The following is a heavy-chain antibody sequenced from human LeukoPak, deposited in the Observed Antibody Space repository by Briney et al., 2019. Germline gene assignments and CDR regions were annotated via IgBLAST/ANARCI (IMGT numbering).Heavy chain of an antibody. CDR2: INHSGST. CDR1: GGSFSGYY. J-gene: IGHJ4*02. D-gene: IGHD3-10*01. Sequence: ASETLSLTCAVYGGSFSGYYWSWIRQPPGKGLEWIGEINHSGSTNYNPSLKSRVTISVDTSKNQFSLKLGSVTAADTAVYYCARGRGLDTMVRGVIILGRYFDYWGQGTLVTVSS. V-gene: IGHV4-34*01. CDR3: ARGRGLDTMVRGVIILGRYFDY.